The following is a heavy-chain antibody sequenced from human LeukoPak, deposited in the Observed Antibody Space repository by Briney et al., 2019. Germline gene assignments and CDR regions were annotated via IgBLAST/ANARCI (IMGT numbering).Heavy chain of an antibody. CDR1: GFNFKDYW. J-gene: IGHJ6*02. D-gene: IGHD3-3*01. V-gene: IGHV3-7*03. CDR2: INQDGGEE. CDR3: VRGGHDFSSVYPYVMGV. Sequence: GGSLRLSCTASGFNFKDYWMTWIRQTPEKGLEWVANINQDGGEEQYMETVKGRFTISRDNDKNSVFLQINGLRGEDTAVYYCVRGGHDFSSVYPYVMGVWGQGTTVIVSS.